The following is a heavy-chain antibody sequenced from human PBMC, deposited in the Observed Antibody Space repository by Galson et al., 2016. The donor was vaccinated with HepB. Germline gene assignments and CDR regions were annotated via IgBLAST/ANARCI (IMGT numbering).Heavy chain of an antibody. J-gene: IGHJ4*02. CDR2: IRYDGSNK. CDR1: GFTFSSYG. Sequence: SLRLSCAASGFTFSSYGMHWVRQAPGRGLEWVTFIRYDGSNKYYADSVKGRFTISRDNSKNTLYLQMNSLKAEDTAVYYCARDFDYWGQGTLVTVSS. V-gene: IGHV3-30*02. CDR3: ARDFDY.